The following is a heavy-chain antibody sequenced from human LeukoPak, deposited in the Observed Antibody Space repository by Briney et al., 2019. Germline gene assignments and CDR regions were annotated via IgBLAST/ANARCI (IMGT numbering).Heavy chain of an antibody. V-gene: IGHV4-4*07. CDR3: ARHTGIAVAGTAPQGVDY. D-gene: IGHD6-19*01. J-gene: IGHJ4*02. CDR1: GGSISSYY. Sequence: PSETLSLTCTVSGGSISSYYWSWIRQPAGKGLEWIGRIYTSGSTNYNPSLKSRVTMSVDTSKNQFSLKLSSVTAADTAVYYCARHTGIAVAGTAPQGVDYWGQGTLVTVSS. CDR2: IYTSGST.